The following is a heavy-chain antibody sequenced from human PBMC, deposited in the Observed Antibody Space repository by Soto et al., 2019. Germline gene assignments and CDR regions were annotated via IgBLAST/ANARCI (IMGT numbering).Heavy chain of an antibody. D-gene: IGHD6-13*01. Sequence: VQLVESGGGVVQPGRSLRLSCAASGFVYSTYAMHWVRLSPGKGLEWVALIWNDGTKEYYVDSVKGRFTISRDNSQNTRNLQMDSLRAEDTAVYFCVRGIPSQYSSNWLYWYFDLWGRGTQGTVSS. CDR3: VRGIPSQYSSNWLYWYFDL. CDR2: IWNDGTKE. CDR1: GFVYSTYA. J-gene: IGHJ2*01. V-gene: IGHV3-33*01.